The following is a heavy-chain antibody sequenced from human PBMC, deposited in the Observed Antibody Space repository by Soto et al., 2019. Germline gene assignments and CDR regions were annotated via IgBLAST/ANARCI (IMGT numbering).Heavy chain of an antibody. J-gene: IGHJ3*02. CDR1: GFTFSNAW. CDR2: IKSKINSYAT. Sequence: GGSLRLSCAASGFTFSNAWMNWVRQAPGKGLEWVGRIKSKINSYATAYAASVKGRFTISRDDSKNTAYLQMNSLKTEDTAVYYCTRPAPAFDIWGQRTMVTVSS. CDR3: TRPAPAFDI. V-gene: IGHV3-73*01.